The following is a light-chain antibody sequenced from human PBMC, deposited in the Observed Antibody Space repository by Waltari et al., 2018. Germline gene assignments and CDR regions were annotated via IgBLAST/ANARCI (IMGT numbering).Light chain of an antibody. J-gene: IGKJ4*01. CDR1: QSVTSIA. CDR3: QHYDGLVVT. V-gene: IGKV3-20*01. CDR2: GAS. Sequence: ETVLTQSPGTLSLSPGERATLPCRASQSVTSIALRWYQQKPGPAPSLLIYGASRRATGIPDRFSGSGSGTDFTLTISRLEPEDFAVYYCQHYDGLVVTFGGGTKVEI.